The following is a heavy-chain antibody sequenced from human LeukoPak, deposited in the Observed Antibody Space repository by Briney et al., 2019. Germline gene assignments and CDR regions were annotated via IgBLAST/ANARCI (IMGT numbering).Heavy chain of an antibody. CDR1: GXTFSSYA. V-gene: IGHV1-69*04. Sequence: VKVSCKASGXTFSSYAISWVRQAPGQGLEWMGRIIPILGIANYAQKFQGRVTITADKSTSTAYMELSSLRSEDTAVYYCASAGIVGADNYFDYWGQGTLVTVSS. J-gene: IGHJ4*02. CDR2: IIPILGIA. CDR3: ASAGIVGADNYFDY. D-gene: IGHD1-26*01.